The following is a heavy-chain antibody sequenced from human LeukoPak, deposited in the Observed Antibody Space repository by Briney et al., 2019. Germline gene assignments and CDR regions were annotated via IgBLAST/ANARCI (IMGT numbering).Heavy chain of an antibody. D-gene: IGHD1-26*01. V-gene: IGHV4-4*07. CDR2: IYTSGST. CDR1: GGSFSGYY. J-gene: IGHJ4*02. CDR3: ARDEHPYNSGSPGFDY. Sequence: SETLSLTCAVYGGSFSGYYWSWIRQPAGKGLEWIGRIYTSGSTNYNPSLKSRVTMSVDTSKNQFSLKLSSVTAADTAVYYCARDEHPYNSGSPGFDYWGQGTLVTVSS.